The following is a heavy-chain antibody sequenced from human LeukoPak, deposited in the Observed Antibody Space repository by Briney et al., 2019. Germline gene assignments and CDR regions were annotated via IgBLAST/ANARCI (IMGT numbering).Heavy chain of an antibody. J-gene: IGHJ4*02. CDR3: ARGAGSY. Sequence: SETLSLTCTVSGGSISSGSYYWSWIRQPPGKGLEWIGEINHSGSTNYNPSLKSRVTISVDTSKNQFSLKLSSVTAADTAVYYCARGAGSYWGQGTLVTVSS. CDR2: INHSGST. CDR1: GGSISSGSYY. V-gene: IGHV4-39*07. D-gene: IGHD3-10*01.